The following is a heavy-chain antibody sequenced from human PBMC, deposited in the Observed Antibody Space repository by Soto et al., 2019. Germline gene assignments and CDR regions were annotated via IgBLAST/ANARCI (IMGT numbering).Heavy chain of an antibody. V-gene: IGHV4-31*03. D-gene: IGHD3-3*01. Sequence: SETLSLTCSVSGASISSGGYYWSWIRHFPGKGLEWIGYVYYTGSPYYNPSLKSRVTISKDTSKNQFSLKLSSVTAADTAVYYCARAGYYDFWSGYESWGQGTLVTVSS. J-gene: IGHJ5*02. CDR3: ARAGYYDFWSGYES. CDR2: VYYTGSP. CDR1: GASISSGGYY.